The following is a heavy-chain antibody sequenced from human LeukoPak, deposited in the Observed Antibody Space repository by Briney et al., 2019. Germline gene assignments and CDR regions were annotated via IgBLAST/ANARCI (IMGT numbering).Heavy chain of an antibody. CDR2: ISYDGSNK. Sequence: GGSLRLSCAASGFTFSSYSMNWVRQAPGKGLEWVAVISYDGSNKYYADSVKGRFTISRDNSKNTLYLQMNSLRAEDTAVYYCARDPYYYDSSGYDSAFDIWGQGTMVTVSS. V-gene: IGHV3-30*03. CDR1: GFTFSSYS. CDR3: ARDPYYYDSSGYDSAFDI. J-gene: IGHJ3*02. D-gene: IGHD3-22*01.